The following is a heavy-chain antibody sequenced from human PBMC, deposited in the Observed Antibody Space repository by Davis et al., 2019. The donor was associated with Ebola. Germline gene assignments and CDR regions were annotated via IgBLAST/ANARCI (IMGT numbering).Heavy chain of an antibody. CDR3: ARVRSSGWYGLLDY. D-gene: IGHD6-19*01. CDR1: GFTFSSYE. Sequence: GESLKISCAVSGFTFSSYEMNWVRQAPGKGLEWVSYISSSGSTIYYADSVKGRFTISRDNAKKSLYLQMNSLRAEDTAVYYCARVRSSGWYGLLDYWGQGTLVTVSS. CDR2: ISSSGSTI. J-gene: IGHJ4*02. V-gene: IGHV3-48*03.